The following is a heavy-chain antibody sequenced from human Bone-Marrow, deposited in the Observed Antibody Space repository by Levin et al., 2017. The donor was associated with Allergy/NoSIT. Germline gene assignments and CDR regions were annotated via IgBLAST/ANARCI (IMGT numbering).Heavy chain of an antibody. CDR2: IFDTGRP. CDR3: ARHFPEGIAAYPYKMFDP. J-gene: IGHJ5*02. V-gene: IGHV4-59*08. D-gene: IGHD6-13*01. Sequence: KASETLSLTCLVSGASLSNHYWSWVRQPPGKALEWIGYIFDTGRPNYNPSLEGRVSISGDSSKNQFSLRLKSVTAADTAVYYCARHFPEGIAAYPYKMFDPWGQGTLVTVSS. CDR1: GASLSNHY.